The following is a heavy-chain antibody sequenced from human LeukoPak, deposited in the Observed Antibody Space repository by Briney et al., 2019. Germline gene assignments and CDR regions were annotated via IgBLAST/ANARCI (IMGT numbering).Heavy chain of an antibody. CDR1: GFTFSGSA. Sequence: GGSLRLSCAASGFTFSGSAIHWVRQSFGKGLEWIGHIDKEKNSYATASAYAVSVEGRFTVSRDDSKDMAFLQMSGLKTEDTALYFCTRDSGTYNWLDPWGQGTLVTVSS. V-gene: IGHV3-73*01. CDR2: IDKEKNSYATAS. CDR3: TRDSGTYNWLDP. J-gene: IGHJ5*02. D-gene: IGHD1-26*01.